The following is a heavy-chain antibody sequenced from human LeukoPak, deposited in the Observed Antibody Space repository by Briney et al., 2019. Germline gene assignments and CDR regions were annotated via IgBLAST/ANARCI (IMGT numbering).Heavy chain of an antibody. J-gene: IGHJ4*02. V-gene: IGHV3-66*01. D-gene: IGHD3-22*01. CDR3: ARGDSSGYLFDY. CDR2: IYSGGST. CDR1: GFTVCSNY. Sequence: GGSLRLSCGASGFTVCSNYMSWVRQAPGKGLEWVSVIYSGGSTYYADSVKGRFTISRDNSKNTLYLQMNSLRAEDTAVYYCARGDSSGYLFDYWGQGTLVTVSS.